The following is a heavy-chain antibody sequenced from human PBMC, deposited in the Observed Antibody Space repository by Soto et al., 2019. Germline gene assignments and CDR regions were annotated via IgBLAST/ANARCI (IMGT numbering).Heavy chain of an antibody. D-gene: IGHD6-13*01. CDR3: ARSRAAAPPRFGMDV. V-gene: IGHV1-69*13. CDR1: GGTFRRNA. CDR2: IIPFFLAP. J-gene: IGHJ6*02. Sequence: SVKVSCKASGGTFRRNAISWVRQAPGQGLEWMGGIIPFFLAPNYAQKFQGRVTITADESTSIVFMEMSSLRFEDTAVYYCARSRAAAPPRFGMDVWGQGTTVTVSS.